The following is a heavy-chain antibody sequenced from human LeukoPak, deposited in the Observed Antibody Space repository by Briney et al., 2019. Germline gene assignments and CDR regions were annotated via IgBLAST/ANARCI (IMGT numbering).Heavy chain of an antibody. J-gene: IGHJ4*02. D-gene: IGHD1-1*01. CDR2: IYTSGST. CDR1: GFTFSNAW. Sequence: PGGSLRLSCAASGFTFSNAWMSWVRQAPGKGLEWIGRIYTSGSTNYNPSLKSRVTISIDTSKNQFSLKLNSVTAADTAVYYCARDTKNWGQGALVTVSS. V-gene: IGHV4-4*08. CDR3: ARDTKN.